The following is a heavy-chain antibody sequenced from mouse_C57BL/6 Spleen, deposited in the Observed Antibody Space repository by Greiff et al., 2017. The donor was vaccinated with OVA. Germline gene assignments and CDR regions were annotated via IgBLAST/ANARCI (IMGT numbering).Heavy chain of an antibody. V-gene: IGHV2-2*01. CDR3: ARNYGSSLYWYFDV. Sequence: VQLVESGPGLVQPSQSLSITCTVSGFSLTSYGVHWVRQSPGKGLEWLGVIWSGGSTDYNAAFISRLSISKDNSKSQVFFKMNSLQADDTAIYYCARNYGSSLYWYFDVWGTGTTVTVSS. CDR1: GFSLTSYG. CDR2: IWSGGST. D-gene: IGHD1-1*01. J-gene: IGHJ1*03.